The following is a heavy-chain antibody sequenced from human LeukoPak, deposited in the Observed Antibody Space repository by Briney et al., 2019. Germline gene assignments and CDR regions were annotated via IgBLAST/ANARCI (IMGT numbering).Heavy chain of an antibody. D-gene: IGHD4-17*01. J-gene: IGHJ5*02. CDR2: INPNSGGT. Sequence: ASVKVSCKASGYTFTGYYMHWVRQAPGQWLEWVGWINPNSGGTNYAQKFQGRVTMTRDTSISTAYMELSRLRSDDTAVYYCARGASGVYTVTTSWFDPWGQGTLVTVSS. CDR1: GYTFTGYY. CDR3: ARGASGVYTVTTSWFDP. V-gene: IGHV1-2*02.